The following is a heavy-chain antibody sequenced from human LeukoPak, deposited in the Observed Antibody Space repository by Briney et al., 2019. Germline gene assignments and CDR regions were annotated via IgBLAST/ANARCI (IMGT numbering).Heavy chain of an antibody. J-gene: IGHJ3*02. V-gene: IGHV4-30-4*01. D-gene: IGHD2-2*01. CDR3: ARGIPLGSDCSSTSCHAFDI. Sequence: PSETLSLTCTVSGGSISSGDYYWSWIRQPPGKGLEWIGYINYSGSTYYNPSLKSRVTISVDTSRNQFSLKLSSVTAADTAVYYCARGIPLGSDCSSTSCHAFDIWGQGTMVTVSS. CDR1: GGSISSGDYY. CDR2: INYSGST.